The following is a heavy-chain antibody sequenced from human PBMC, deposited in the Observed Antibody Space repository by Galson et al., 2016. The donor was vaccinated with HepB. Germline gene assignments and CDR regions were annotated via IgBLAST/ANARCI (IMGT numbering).Heavy chain of an antibody. Sequence: SLRLSCAASGFTVSSNYMSWVRQAPGKGLEWVSVIYTGGTAYYADSVKGRFTISRDNSKNTLYLQMNSLKAGDTAVYYCARDRPFMASDYWGQGTLVSVSS. CDR3: ARDRPFMASDY. CDR1: GFTVSSNY. D-gene: IGHD3-10*01. CDR2: IYTGGTA. V-gene: IGHV3-66*02. J-gene: IGHJ4*02.